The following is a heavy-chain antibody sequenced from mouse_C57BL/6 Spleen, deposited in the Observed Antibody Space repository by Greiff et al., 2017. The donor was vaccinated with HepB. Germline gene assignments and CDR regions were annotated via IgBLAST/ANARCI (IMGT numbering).Heavy chain of an antibody. V-gene: IGHV1-42*01. D-gene: IGHD2-4*01. CDR3: ARARDDYDDYFDY. CDR2: INPSTGGT. J-gene: IGHJ2*01. CDR1: GYSFTGYY. Sequence: EVHLVESGPELVKPGASVKISCKASGYSFTGYYMNWVKQSPEKSLEWIGEINPSTGGTTYNQKFKAKATLTVDKSSSTAYMQLKSLTSEDSAVYYCARARDDYDDYFDYWGQGTTLTVSS.